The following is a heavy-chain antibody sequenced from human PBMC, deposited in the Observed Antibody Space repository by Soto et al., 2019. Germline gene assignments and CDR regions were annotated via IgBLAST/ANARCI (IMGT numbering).Heavy chain of an antibody. J-gene: IGHJ4*02. CDR3: AKTYYHDSSGYSLDY. CDR2: ISYDGSNK. D-gene: IGHD3-22*01. CDR1: GFTFSSYG. V-gene: IGHV3-30*18. Sequence: GGSLRLSCAASGFTFSSYGMHWVRQAPGKGLEWVAVISYDGSNKYYADSVKGRFTISRDNSKNTLYLQMNSLRAEDTAVYYCAKTYYHDSSGYSLDYWGQGTLVTVSS.